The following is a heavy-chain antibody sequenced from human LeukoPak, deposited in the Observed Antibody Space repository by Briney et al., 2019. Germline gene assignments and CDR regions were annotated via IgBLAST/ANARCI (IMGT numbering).Heavy chain of an antibody. V-gene: IGHV4-39*01. J-gene: IGHJ5*02. CDR3: ARHGVDGFEGFAP. CDR1: GGSISSSTYY. CDR2: IHYSGST. D-gene: IGHD3-10*01. Sequence: SETLSLTCTVSGGSISSSTYYWDWIRQPPGKGLECIGSIHYSGSTYYNASLKSPVTISVDTSKNQFSLKLSSVTAADTAVYYCARHGVDGFEGFAPWGQGTLVTVSS.